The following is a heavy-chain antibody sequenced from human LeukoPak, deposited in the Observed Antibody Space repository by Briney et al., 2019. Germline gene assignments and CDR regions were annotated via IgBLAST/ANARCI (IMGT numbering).Heavy chain of an antibody. Sequence: GGSLRLSCAASGFTFSGSAMHWVRQASGKGLEWVGRIRSKANSYATAYAASVKGMFTISRDDSKNTAYLQMNRLRAEDTAVYYCAKGSSLNWFDPWGQGTLVTVSS. J-gene: IGHJ5*02. CDR2: IRSKANSYAT. D-gene: IGHD6-13*01. V-gene: IGHV3-73*01. CDR1: GFTFSGSA. CDR3: AKGSSLNWFDP.